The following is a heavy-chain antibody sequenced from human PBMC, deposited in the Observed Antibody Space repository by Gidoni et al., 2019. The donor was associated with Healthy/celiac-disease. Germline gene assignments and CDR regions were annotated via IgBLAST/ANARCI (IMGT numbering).Heavy chain of an antibody. V-gene: IGHV3-48*03. D-gene: IGHD2-21*02. J-gene: IGHJ4*02. CDR1: GCTFSSYE. Sequence: EVQLVESGGGLVQPGGSLRLSCAASGCTFSSYEMNWVRQAPGKGREWFSYISSSGSTIYYADSVTVRFTISRDNAKNSLYLQMNSLRAEDTAVYYCARAHRAYCGGDCYPTRIDYWGQGALVTVSS. CDR3: ARAHRAYCGGDCYPTRIDY. CDR2: ISSSGSTI.